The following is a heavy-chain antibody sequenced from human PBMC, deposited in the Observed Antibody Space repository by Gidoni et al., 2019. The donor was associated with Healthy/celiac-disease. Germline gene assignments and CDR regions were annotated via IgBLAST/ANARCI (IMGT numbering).Heavy chain of an antibody. V-gene: IGHV4-34*01. CDR3: ARSSGTWIAFFDY. CDR2: INHSGST. Sequence: QVQLQQWGAGLLKPSETLSLTCAVYGGSFSGYYWSWIRQPPGKGLEWIGEINHSGSTNYNPSLKSRVTISVDTSKNQFSLKLSSVTAADTAVYYCARSSGTWIAFFDYWGQGTLVTVSS. D-gene: IGHD2-2*03. J-gene: IGHJ4*02. CDR1: GGSFSGYY.